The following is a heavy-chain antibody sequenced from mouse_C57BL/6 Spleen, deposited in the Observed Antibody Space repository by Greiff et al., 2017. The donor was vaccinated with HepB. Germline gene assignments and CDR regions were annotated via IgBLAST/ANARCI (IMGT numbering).Heavy chain of an antibody. CDR3: ARQSNPAWFAY. Sequence: QVQLQQPGAELVMPGASVKLSCKASGYTFTSYWMHWLKQRPGQGLEWIGEIDPSDSYTNYNQKFKGKSTLTVDKSSSTAYMQLSSLTSEDSAVYYCARQSNPAWFAYWGQGTLVTVSA. V-gene: IGHV1-69*01. D-gene: IGHD2-5*01. CDR1: GYTFTSYW. J-gene: IGHJ3*01. CDR2: IDPSDSYT.